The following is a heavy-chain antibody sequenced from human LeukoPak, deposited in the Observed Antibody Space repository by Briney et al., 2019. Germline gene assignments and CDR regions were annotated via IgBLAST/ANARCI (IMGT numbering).Heavy chain of an antibody. D-gene: IGHD6-19*01. CDR1: GGSISNYY. J-gene: IGHJ5*02. CDR3: ARAGAGYSSGWYWFDP. V-gene: IGHV4-59*01. Sequence: SETLSLTCTVSGGSISNYYWNWIRQPPGKGLEWIGYIYYSGSTNYNPSLKSRVTISVDTSKNQFSLKLSSVTAADTAVYCCARAGAGYSSGWYWFDPWGQGTLVTVSS. CDR2: IYYSGST.